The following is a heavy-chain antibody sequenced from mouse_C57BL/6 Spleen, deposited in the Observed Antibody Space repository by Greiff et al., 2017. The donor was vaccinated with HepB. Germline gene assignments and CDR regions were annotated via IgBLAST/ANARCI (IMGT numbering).Heavy chain of an antibody. J-gene: IGHJ3*01. V-gene: IGHV5-4*01. Sequence: EVKLEESGGGLVKPGGSLKLSCAASGFTFSSYAMSWVRQTPEKRLEWVATISDGGSYTYYPDNVKGRFTISRDNAKNNLYLQMSHLKSEDTAMYYCARDGGYGYLFAYWGQGTLVTVSA. CDR3: ARDGGYGYLFAY. CDR1: GFTFSSYA. CDR2: ISDGGSYT. D-gene: IGHD2-2*01.